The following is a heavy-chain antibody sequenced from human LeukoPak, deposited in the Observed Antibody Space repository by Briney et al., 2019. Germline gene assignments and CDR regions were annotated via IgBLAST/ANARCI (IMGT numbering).Heavy chain of an antibody. CDR2: ISSSGSTI. J-gene: IGHJ5*02. CDR1: GFTFSSYE. D-gene: IGHD3-10*01. CDR3: AGEHYYYGSGSYNWFDP. V-gene: IGHV3-48*03. Sequence: GGSLRLSCAASGFTFSSYEMNWVRQAPGKGLEWVSYISSSGSTIYYADSVKGRFTISRDNAKNSLYLQMNSLRAEDTAVYYCAGEHYYYGSGSYNWFDPWGQGTLVTVSS.